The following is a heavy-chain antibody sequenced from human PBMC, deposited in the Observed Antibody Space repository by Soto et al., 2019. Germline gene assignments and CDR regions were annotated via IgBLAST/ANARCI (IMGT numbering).Heavy chain of an antibody. CDR3: ARDRAVAGAYLYGMDV. CDR2: IIPIFGTA. D-gene: IGHD6-19*01. J-gene: IGHJ6*02. V-gene: IGHV1-69*06. Sequence: ASVKVSCKASGGTFSSYAISWVRQAPGQGLEWMGGIIPIFGTANYAQNFQGRVTITADRSTSTAYMDLSSLRSEDTAVYYCARDRAVAGAYLYGMDVWGPGTTVTVSS. CDR1: GGTFSSYA.